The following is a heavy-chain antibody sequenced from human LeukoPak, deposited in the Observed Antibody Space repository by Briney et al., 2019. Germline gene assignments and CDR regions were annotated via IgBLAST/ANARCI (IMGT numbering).Heavy chain of an antibody. D-gene: IGHD3-3*01. Sequence: GGSLRLSCAASGFTFSSYSMNWVRQAPGKGLEWVSSISSSSSYIYYADSVKGRFTISRDNAKNSLYLQMNGLRAEDTAVYYCARDLLEWLGGYGMDVWGQGTTVTVSS. V-gene: IGHV3-21*01. CDR2: ISSSSSYI. CDR1: GFTFSSYS. J-gene: IGHJ6*02. CDR3: ARDLLEWLGGYGMDV.